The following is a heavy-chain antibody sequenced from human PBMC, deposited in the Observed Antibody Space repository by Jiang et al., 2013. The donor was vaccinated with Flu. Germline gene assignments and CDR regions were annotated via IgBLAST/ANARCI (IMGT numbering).Heavy chain of an antibody. CDR3: ARGPGTGWLLFGGPHYYYYGMDV. D-gene: IGHD3-3*01. CDR1: VGPSVVTT. J-gene: IGHJ6*04. Sequence: LTCAVYVGPSVVTTGAGSASPHGRGLEWIGEINHSGSTNYNPSLKSRVTISVDTSKNQFSLKLSSVTAADTAVYYCARGPGTGWLLFGGPHYYYYGMDVWGKGTTVTVSS. V-gene: IGHV4-34*01. CDR2: INHSGST.